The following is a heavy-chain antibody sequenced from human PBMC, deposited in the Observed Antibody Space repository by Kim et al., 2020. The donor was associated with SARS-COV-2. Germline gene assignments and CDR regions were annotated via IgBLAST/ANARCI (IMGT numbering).Heavy chain of an antibody. J-gene: IGHJ6*02. V-gene: IGHV4-39*07. D-gene: IGHD5-18*01. CDR2: IYYSGST. CDR3: AREKYSYGMYYGMDV. CDR1: GGSISSSSYY. Sequence: SETLSLTCTVSGGSISSSSYYWGWIRQPPGKGLEWIGSIYYSGSTYYNPSLKSRVTISVDTSKHQFSLKLSSVTAADTAVYYCAREKYSYGMYYGMDVWGQGTTVTVSS.